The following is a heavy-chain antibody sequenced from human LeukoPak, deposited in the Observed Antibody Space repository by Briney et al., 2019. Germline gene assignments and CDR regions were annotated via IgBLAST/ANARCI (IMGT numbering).Heavy chain of an antibody. J-gene: IGHJ6*02. CDR3: AVNQISYYGMDV. CDR1: GFTFTSSA. V-gene: IGHV1-58*02. D-gene: IGHD1-14*01. Sequence: SVKVSCKASGFTFTSSAMQWVRQARGQRLEWIGWIVVGSGNTNYAQKFQERVTITRDMSTSTAYMELSSPRSEDTAVYYCAVNQISYYGMDVWGQGTTVTVSS. CDR2: IVVGSGNT.